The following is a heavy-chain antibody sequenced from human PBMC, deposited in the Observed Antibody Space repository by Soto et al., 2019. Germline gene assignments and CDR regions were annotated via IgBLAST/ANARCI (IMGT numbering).Heavy chain of an antibody. CDR2: INPDGSVG. D-gene: IGHD3-16*01. J-gene: IGHJ4*02. V-gene: IGHV3-7*03. CDR1: GFTFSTYW. Sequence: GGSLRLSCVASGFTFSTYWMNWVRQAPGMGLEWVANINPDGSVGMYVDSVKGRFTISRDNAKNSLYLQMNSLRTDDTAVYFCAGWGGHDYNYWGQGILVTVSS. CDR3: AGWGGHDYNY.